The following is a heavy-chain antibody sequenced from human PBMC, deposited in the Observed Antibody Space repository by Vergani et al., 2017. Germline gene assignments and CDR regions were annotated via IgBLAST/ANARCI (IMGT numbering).Heavy chain of an antibody. CDR3: ARAGGSGVEVPAAIRYYYYYMDV. Sequence: QVQLVQSGSELKKPGASVKVSCKASGYTFTSYAMNWVRQAPGQGLEWMGWINTNTGNPTYAQGFTGRFVFSLDTSVSTAYLQISSLKAEDTAVYYCARAGGSGVEVPAAIRYYYYYMDVWGEGTTVTVSS. CDR1: GYTFTSYA. CDR2: INTNTGNP. J-gene: IGHJ6*03. V-gene: IGHV7-4-1*02. D-gene: IGHD2-2*01.